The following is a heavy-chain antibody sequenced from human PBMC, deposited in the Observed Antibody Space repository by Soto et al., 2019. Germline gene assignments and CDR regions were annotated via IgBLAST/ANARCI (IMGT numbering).Heavy chain of an antibody. CDR3: AKENWFFDY. D-gene: IGHD3-10*01. CDR1: GFSFEIYW. V-gene: IGHV3-7*01. J-gene: IGHJ4*02. Sequence: GGSLRLSCAASGFSFEIYWMGWVRQAPGKGLEWVANINPDGSGEYYLDSVKGRFTISRDNAKNSVYLQMNSLVGDDTAVYYCAKENWFFDYWGQGTPVTVSS. CDR2: INPDGSGE.